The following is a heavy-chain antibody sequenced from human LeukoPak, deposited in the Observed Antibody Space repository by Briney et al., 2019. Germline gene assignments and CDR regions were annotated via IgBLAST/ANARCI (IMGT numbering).Heavy chain of an antibody. Sequence: PGRSLRLSCAAPGFTFSSYEMNWVRPPAGKGLGWLSYISSRGGTIYYADTVTSRFTISRNNAKSSLYLQMNGLRAEDTAVYYCARDSRQQLFDYWGQGTLVTVSS. CDR2: ISSRGGTI. J-gene: IGHJ4*02. CDR1: GFTFSSYE. D-gene: IGHD4-11*01. V-gene: IGHV3-48*03. CDR3: ARDSRQQLFDY.